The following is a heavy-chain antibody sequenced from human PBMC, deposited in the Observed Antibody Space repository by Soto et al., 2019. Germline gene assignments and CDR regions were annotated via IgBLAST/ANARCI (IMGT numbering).Heavy chain of an antibody. Sequence: VQLVQSGGEVKKPGASVKVSCKASGYTFSNYGITWVRQAPGQGLEWMGWISGYNRNTNYAQTFEDMVSMTTATATSPAYIELTGLTSDCMAVYFCARERSWEPLLYWCQGTLVTVSS. CDR2: ISGYNRNT. J-gene: IGHJ4*02. V-gene: IGHV1-18*03. CDR1: GYTFSNYG. CDR3: ARERSWEPLLY. D-gene: IGHD1-26*01.